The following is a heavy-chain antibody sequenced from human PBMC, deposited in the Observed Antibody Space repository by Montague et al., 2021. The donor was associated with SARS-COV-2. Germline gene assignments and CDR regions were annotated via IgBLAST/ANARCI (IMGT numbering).Heavy chain of an antibody. CDR2: MYYNGKN. CDR1: GGSISSCTSNW. Sequence: SETLSLTCTVSGGSISSCTSNWLGWIRQSPGKGLEWIASMYYNGKNYYNPSLKSLVTISVDTSMNQVSLKLSSVTAADTAVYYCVSSRDWFVDYWGQGTLVTVSS. D-gene: IGHD3-9*01. J-gene: IGHJ4*02. V-gene: IGHV4-39*07. CDR3: VSSRDWFVDY.